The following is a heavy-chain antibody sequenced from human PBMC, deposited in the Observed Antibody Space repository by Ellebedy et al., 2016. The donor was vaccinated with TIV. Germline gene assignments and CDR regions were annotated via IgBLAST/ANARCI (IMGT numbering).Heavy chain of an antibody. CDR3: ARDVGGVDDYYHGMDV. CDR1: GYSFTGYY. D-gene: IGHD3-3*01. Sequence: ASVKVSCXASGYSFTGYYIHWVRQAPGQGLEWMGIVNPDDHTTSYAQKLQGRVTMTSDTSTNTVYMELSNLRSEDTAVYYCARDVGGVDDYYHGMDVWGQGTTVTVSS. CDR2: VNPDDHTT. J-gene: IGHJ6*02. V-gene: IGHV1-46*04.